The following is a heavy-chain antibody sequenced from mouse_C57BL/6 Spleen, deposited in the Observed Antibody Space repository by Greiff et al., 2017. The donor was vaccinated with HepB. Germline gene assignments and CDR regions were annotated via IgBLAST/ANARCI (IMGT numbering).Heavy chain of an antibody. D-gene: IGHD1-1*01. J-gene: IGHJ1*03. CDR2: INPCNGGT. CDR1: GYTFTDYY. CDR3: AREGYGSRGRVAFED. Sequence: DVQLQESGPVLVKPGASVKMSCKASGYTFTDYYMNWVHQRPGKGLEWIGYINPCNGGTSYKQKFKGKGTLTVDNSSSTAYMQLTSLTSEDAAVYYCAREGYGSRGRVAFEDWGTGVTVTV. V-gene: IGHV1-19*01.